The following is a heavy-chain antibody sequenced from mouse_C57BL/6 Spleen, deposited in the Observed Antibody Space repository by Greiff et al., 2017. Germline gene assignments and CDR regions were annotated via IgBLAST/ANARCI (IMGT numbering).Heavy chain of an antibody. J-gene: IGHJ4*01. D-gene: IGHD6-1*01. V-gene: IGHV2-4*01. CDR3: AKNRSSYYYAMDY. CDR2: LWSGGST. CDR1: GFSLTSYG. Sequence: VNLVESGPGLVQPSQSLSITCTVSGFSLTSYGVHWVRQPPGKGLEWLGVLWSGGSTDYNDAFISRQSIRKDNSKSQVFFKMNSLQADDTAIYYCAKNRSSYYYAMDYWGQGTSVTVSA.